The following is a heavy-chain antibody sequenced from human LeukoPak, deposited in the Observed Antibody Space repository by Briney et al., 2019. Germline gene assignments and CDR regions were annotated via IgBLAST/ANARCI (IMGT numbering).Heavy chain of an antibody. CDR3: ARDFYDSSGAGSL. CDR1: GFTVSSNY. D-gene: IGHD3-22*01. Sequence: GGSLRLSCAASGFTVSSNYMSWVRQAPGKGLEWVSVIYSGGSTYYADSVKGRFTISRDNSKNTLYLQMNSLRAEDTAVYYCARDFYDSSGAGSLWGQGTLVTVSS. V-gene: IGHV3-66*02. CDR2: IYSGGST. J-gene: IGHJ4*02.